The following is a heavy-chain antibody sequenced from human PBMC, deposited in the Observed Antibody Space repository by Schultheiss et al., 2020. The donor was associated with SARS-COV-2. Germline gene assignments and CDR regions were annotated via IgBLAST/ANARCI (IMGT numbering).Heavy chain of an antibody. D-gene: IGHD3-22*01. CDR1: GGSISSYY. J-gene: IGHJ4*02. CDR2: IYTSGST. V-gene: IGHV4-4*07. Sequence: SETLSLTCTVSGGSISSYYWSWIRQPAGKGLEWIGRIYTSGSTNYNPSLKSRVTISVDTSKNQFSLQLNSVTPEDTAVYYCARGGHYYDSSGYLFDYWGQGTLVTVSS. CDR3: ARGGHYYDSSGYLFDY.